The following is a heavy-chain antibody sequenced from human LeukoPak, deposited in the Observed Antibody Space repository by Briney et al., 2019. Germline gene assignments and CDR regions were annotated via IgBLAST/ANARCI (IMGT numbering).Heavy chain of an antibody. V-gene: IGHV6-1*01. CDR1: GDSVSSNSAA. J-gene: IGHJ3*02. CDR3: CHSLSGRTGAFDI. D-gene: IGHD2-21*01. CDR2: TYYRSKWYN. Sequence: SQTLSLTCAISGDSVSSNSAAWNCIRQSPSRGLEWLGRTYYRSKWYNDYAVSVKSRITINPDTSKNQFSLQLDSVTPEDTAVYYCCHSLSGRTGAFDIWGRGTVVTVSS.